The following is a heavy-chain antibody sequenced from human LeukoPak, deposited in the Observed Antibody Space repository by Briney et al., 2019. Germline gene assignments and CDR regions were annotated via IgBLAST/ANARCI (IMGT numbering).Heavy chain of an antibody. D-gene: IGHD2-15*01. CDR1: GGTFSSYA. Sequence: SVKVSCKASGGTFSSYAISWVRQAPGQGFEWMGGIIPIFGTANYAQKFQGRVTITADESTSTAYMELSSLRSEDTAVYYCARGYCSGGSCYSGYFDYWGQGTLVTVSS. CDR2: IIPIFGTA. V-gene: IGHV1-69*13. CDR3: ARGYCSGGSCYSGYFDY. J-gene: IGHJ4*02.